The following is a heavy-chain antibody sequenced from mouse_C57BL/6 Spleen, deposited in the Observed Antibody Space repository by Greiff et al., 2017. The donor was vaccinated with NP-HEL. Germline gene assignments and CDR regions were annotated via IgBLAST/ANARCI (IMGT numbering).Heavy chain of an antibody. J-gene: IGHJ3*01. CDR3: ARGGNSFAY. V-gene: IGHV3-6*01. CDR2: ISYDGSN. CDR1: GYSITSGYY. Sequence: EVQLQQSGPGLVKPSQSLSLTCSVTGYSITSGYYWNWIRQFPGNKLEWMGYISYDGSNNYNPSLKNRISITRDTSKNQFFLKLNSVTTEDTATYYWARGGNSFAYWGQGTRVTVSA. D-gene: IGHD2-1*01.